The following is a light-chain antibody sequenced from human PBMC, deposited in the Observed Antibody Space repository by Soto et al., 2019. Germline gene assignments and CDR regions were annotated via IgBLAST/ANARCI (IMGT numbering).Light chain of an antibody. CDR1: QTISSW. V-gene: IGKV1-5*03. CDR2: KSF. Sequence: IQLTQSPSTLSASVGDRVTITCRASQTISSWLAWYQQKPGKAPKLLIYKSFTLKSGVPSRFSGSGSVTEFTLTISSLQPDDFATYYCQHYNSYSEAFGQGTKVDI. CDR3: QHYNSYSEA. J-gene: IGKJ1*01.